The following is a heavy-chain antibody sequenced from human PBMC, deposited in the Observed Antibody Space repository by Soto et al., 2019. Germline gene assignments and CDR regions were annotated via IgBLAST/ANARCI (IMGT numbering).Heavy chain of an antibody. CDR2: IYHSGST. D-gene: IGHD6-13*01. Sequence: LSETLSLTCAVSGGSISSGGYSWNWIRQPPGKGLEWIGYIYHSGSTLYNPSLKSRVTISVDKSKNQFSLKLTSVTATDTAVYYCARLGAAAAGSLYFNYWGQGTLVTVSS. V-gene: IGHV4-30-2*01. CDR1: GGSISSGGYS. J-gene: IGHJ4*02. CDR3: ARLGAAAAGSLYFNY.